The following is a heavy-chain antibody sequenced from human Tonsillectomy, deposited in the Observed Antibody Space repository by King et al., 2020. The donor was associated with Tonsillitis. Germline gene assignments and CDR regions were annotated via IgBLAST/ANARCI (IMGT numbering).Heavy chain of an antibody. CDR2: MNPKNGDT. CDR3: ARADSQFRKPDL. D-gene: IGHD1-14*01. V-gene: IGHV1-8*01. J-gene: IGHJ2*01. Sequence: QLVQSGAEVKKPGASVKVSCKASGYTFTSYHINWVRQASGQGPEWMGWMNPKNGDTGYALKFQGRVAMTRNTSVSTAYMELSSLTSEDMAVYYCARADSQFRKPDLWGRGTLLRVSS. CDR1: GYTFTSYH.